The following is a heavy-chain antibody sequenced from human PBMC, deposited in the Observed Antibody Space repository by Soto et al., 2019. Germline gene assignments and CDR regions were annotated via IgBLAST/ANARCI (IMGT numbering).Heavy chain of an antibody. CDR1: GFTFTSSA. Sequence: GASVKVSCKASGFTFTSSAMQWVRQARGQRLEWIGWIVVGSGNTNYAQKFQERVTITRDMSTSTAYMELSSLRSEDTAVYYCAASVGLKQWLAPDYWGQGTLVTVSS. CDR3: AASVGLKQWLAPDY. D-gene: IGHD6-19*01. CDR2: IVVGSGNT. V-gene: IGHV1-58*02. J-gene: IGHJ4*02.